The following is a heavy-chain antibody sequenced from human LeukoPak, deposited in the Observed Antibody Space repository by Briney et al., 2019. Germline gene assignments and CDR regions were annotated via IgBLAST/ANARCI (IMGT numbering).Heavy chain of an antibody. D-gene: IGHD3-3*02. CDR3: ARESISSGGLIY. CDR2: INPNSGGT. V-gene: IGHV1-2*02. Sequence: ASVKVSCKASGYTFTGYYMYWVRQAPGQGLEWMGWINPNSGGTNYAQKFQGRVTMTRDTSISTAYMELSRLRSDDTAVYYCARESISSGGLIYWGQVTLVTVSS. J-gene: IGHJ4*02. CDR1: GYTFTGYY.